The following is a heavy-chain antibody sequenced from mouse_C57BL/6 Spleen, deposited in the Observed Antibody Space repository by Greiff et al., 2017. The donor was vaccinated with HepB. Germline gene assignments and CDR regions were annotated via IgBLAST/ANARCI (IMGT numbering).Heavy chain of an antibody. CDR1: GFTFSSYA. Sequence: EVQLVESGGGLVKPGGSLKLSCAASGFTFSSYAMSWVRQTPEKRLEWVATISDGGSYTYYPDNVKGRFTISRDNAKNNLYLQMSHLKSEDTAMYYWARGPYYYGSSYEDYYAMDYWGQGTSVTVSS. J-gene: IGHJ4*01. CDR3: ARGPYYYGSSYEDYYAMDY. D-gene: IGHD1-1*01. V-gene: IGHV5-4*01. CDR2: ISDGGSYT.